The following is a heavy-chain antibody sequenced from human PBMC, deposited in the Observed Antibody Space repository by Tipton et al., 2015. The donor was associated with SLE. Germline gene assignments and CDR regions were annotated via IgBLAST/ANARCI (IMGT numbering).Heavy chain of an antibody. CDR3: ARGGIQLWNWFDP. CDR1: GYSISSDYY. J-gene: IGHJ5*02. Sequence: TLRLSCTVSGYSISSDYYWGWIRQPPGKGLEWIGSVYHSGSTYYNPSLKSRVTISVDTSKNQFSLKLNSVTAADTAVYYCARGGIQLWNWFDPWGQGTLVTVSS. CDR2: VYHSGST. D-gene: IGHD5-18*01. V-gene: IGHV4-38-2*02.